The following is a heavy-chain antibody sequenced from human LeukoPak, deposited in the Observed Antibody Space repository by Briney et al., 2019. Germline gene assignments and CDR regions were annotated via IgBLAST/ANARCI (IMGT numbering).Heavy chain of an antibody. CDR3: AKGMSGYTNFPDV. D-gene: IGHD5-12*01. Sequence: PGGSLRLSCAASGFIFTTYAMIWVRQAPGKGLEWVSTISGGGGSTFYADSVKGRFTIFRVNSKNTLYLQMNSLRAEDTAIYYCAKGMSGYTNFPDVWGQGTTVTVSS. CDR1: GFIFTTYA. V-gene: IGHV3-23*01. J-gene: IGHJ6*02. CDR2: ISGGGGST.